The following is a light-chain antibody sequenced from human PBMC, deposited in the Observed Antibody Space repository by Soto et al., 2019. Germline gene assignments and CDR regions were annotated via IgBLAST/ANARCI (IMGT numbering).Light chain of an antibody. J-gene: IGKJ1*01. Sequence: DIQMTQSPSTLSASVGDRVTITCRASQTISSWLAWYQQKPGKAPKLLIYKASSLESGVSSRLSGSGSGTEVTLTISSLQPDDFATYYCQQYNGDSRTFGRWKKVEVK. V-gene: IGKV1-5*03. CDR2: KAS. CDR1: QTISSW. CDR3: QQYNGDSRT.